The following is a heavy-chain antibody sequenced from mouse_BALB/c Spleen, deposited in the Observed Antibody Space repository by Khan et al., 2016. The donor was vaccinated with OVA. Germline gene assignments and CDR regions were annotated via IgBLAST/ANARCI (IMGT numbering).Heavy chain of an antibody. CDR1: GFNIKDTY. CDR3: ARTYDGTMDY. V-gene: IGHV14-3*02. CDR2: IDPANGNT. J-gene: IGHJ4*01. Sequence: VQLQQSGAELVKPGASVKLSCTASGFNIKDTYMHWVKQRPEEGLEWIGKIDPANGNTKYDPKFQGKATITADTSSNTAYLQRSSLTSEDTAVYYCARTYDGTMDYWGQGTSVTVSS. D-gene: IGHD2-14*01.